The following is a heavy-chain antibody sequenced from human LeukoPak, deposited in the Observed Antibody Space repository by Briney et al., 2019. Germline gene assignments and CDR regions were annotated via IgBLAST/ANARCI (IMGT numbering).Heavy chain of an antibody. CDR3: VVGGSPGY. V-gene: IGHV3-74*01. CDR2: ISTDGYTT. Sequence: GGSLRLSCAASVLALSAYKMPWVRQAQRKGLVWVSRISTDGYTTDYADFVQGRFTASRDNTKNTWSLEMNSLRAEDTAVYYCVVGGSPGYWGQGTLVTVSS. D-gene: IGHD2-15*01. J-gene: IGHJ4*02. CDR1: VLALSAYK.